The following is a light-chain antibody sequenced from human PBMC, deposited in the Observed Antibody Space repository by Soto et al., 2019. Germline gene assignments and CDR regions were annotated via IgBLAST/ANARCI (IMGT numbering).Light chain of an antibody. J-gene: IGKJ4*01. CDR2: GAS. Sequence: EIVLTQSPGTLSLSPGERATLSCRASQSVSSSYLAWYQQKPGQAPRLLIYGASSRATGIPDRFSGSGSGTDFTLTISRLEPEDFAVYYCQQYGSSRKDFGGGTKVEIK. CDR3: QQYGSSRKD. V-gene: IGKV3-20*01. CDR1: QSVSSSY.